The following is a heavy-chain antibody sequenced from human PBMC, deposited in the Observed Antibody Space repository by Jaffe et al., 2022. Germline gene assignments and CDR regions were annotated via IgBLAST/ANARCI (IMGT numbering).Heavy chain of an antibody. Sequence: DVQLVESGGELVQPGGSLRLSCAASGFTFSNYWMHWVRQAPGKGLVWVSRIKTDGSYATYADSVKGRFTISRDNAKNTLSLQMNSLRVDDTAVYLCVRGGSSGWFDSWGRGTLVTVSS. V-gene: IGHV3-74*01. D-gene: IGHD3-22*01. CDR2: IKTDGSYA. J-gene: IGHJ5*01. CDR3: VRGGSSGWFDS. CDR1: GFTFSNYW.